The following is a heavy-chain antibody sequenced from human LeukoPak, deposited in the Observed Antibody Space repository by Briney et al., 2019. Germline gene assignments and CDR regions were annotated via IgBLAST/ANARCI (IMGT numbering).Heavy chain of an antibody. CDR1: GGSFSGYY. CDR3: ARASYSYDINGWVPFDY. D-gene: IGHD3-22*01. Sequence: PSETLSLTCAVYGGSFSGYYWSWIRQPPGKGLEWIGRIYTSGSTNYNPSLKSRVIISGDTSKNQFSLRLSSVTAADTAVYYCARASYSYDINGWVPFDYWGQGTLVTVSS. V-gene: IGHV4-59*10. J-gene: IGHJ4*02. CDR2: IYTSGST.